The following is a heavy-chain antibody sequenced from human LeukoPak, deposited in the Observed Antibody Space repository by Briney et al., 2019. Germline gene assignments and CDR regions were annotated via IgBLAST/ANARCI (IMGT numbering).Heavy chain of an antibody. V-gene: IGHV4-34*01. Sequence: PSDTLSLTCAVYGGSFGGYYWSWIRQPPGKGLEWMGEINHSGSTNYNPSLKSRVKISVATSKNQFSLKLSSMTAADTAVYYCVPLGPDSSGVTRDYFDYWGQGTLVTVSS. D-gene: IGHD3-22*01. CDR3: VPLGPDSSGVTRDYFDY. J-gene: IGHJ4*02. CDR1: GGSFGGYY. CDR2: INHSGST.